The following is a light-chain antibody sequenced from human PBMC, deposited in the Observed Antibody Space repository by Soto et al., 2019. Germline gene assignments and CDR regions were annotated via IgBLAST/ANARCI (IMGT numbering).Light chain of an antibody. CDR1: SSNIGSNT. V-gene: IGLV1-44*01. Sequence: QSVLAQPPSASGTPGQRVTISCSGSSSNIGSNTVNWYQQLPGTAPKLLIYSHNQRPSGVPDRFSGSKSGTSASLAISGLHSEDEADYYCATWDDVLNGVAFGGGTKLTVL. CDR3: ATWDDVLNGVA. J-gene: IGLJ2*01. CDR2: SHN.